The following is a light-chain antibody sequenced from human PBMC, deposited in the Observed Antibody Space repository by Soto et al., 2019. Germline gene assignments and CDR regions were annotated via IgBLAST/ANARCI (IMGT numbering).Light chain of an antibody. CDR2: GAS. J-gene: IGKJ1*01. CDR3: QPYNKCPRGT. Sequence: EIVITQSPATLAVSKGERATLSCRASHSVSSSLAWYPQKPGQAPRLLIYGASTRATGIPGRFSGSGSGAEFTLTISSLQSEDFAGYYCQPYNKCPRGTFGQGTRLEIK. CDR1: HSVSSS. V-gene: IGKV3-15*01.